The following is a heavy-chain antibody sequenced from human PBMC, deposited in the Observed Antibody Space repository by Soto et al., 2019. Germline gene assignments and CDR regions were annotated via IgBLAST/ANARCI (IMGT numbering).Heavy chain of an antibody. CDR1: SGSISSSYW. CDR2: ISHSGST. D-gene: IGHD4-4*01. Sequence: SETLSLTCDVSSGSISSSYWWSWVRQPPGKGLEWIGEISHSGSTNYSPSLRSRVTMSVDKSKNQFSLRLTSVTAADTAVYYCARGGDYRFDYWGQGTLVTVSS. V-gene: IGHV4-4*02. J-gene: IGHJ4*02. CDR3: ARGGDYRFDY.